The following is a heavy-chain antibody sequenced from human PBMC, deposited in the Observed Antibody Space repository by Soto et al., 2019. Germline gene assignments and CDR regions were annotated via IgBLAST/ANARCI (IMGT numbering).Heavy chain of an antibody. Sequence: HPGGSLRLSCAASGFTFSSYGMHWVRQAPGKGLEWVAVISYDGSNKYYADSVKGRFTISRDNSKNTLYLQMNSLRAEDTAVYYCAKEKGYSSGPFNYYYYGMDVWGQGTTVTVSS. V-gene: IGHV3-30*18. CDR2: ISYDGSNK. D-gene: IGHD6-19*01. CDR1: GFTFSSYG. J-gene: IGHJ6*02. CDR3: AKEKGYSSGPFNYYYYGMDV.